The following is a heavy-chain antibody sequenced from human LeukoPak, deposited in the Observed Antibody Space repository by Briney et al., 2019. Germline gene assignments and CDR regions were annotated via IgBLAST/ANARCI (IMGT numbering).Heavy chain of an antibody. CDR1: GYTFTGYY. J-gene: IGHJ4*02. Sequence: SVKVSCKASGYTFTGYYMHWVRQAPGQGLEWMGGIIPIFGTANYAQKFQGRVTITTDESTSTAYMELSSLRSEDTAVYYCASSAELGYCSSTSCYAVGFDYWGQGTLVTVSS. V-gene: IGHV1-69*05. CDR2: IIPIFGTA. CDR3: ASSAELGYCSSTSCYAVGFDY. D-gene: IGHD2-2*01.